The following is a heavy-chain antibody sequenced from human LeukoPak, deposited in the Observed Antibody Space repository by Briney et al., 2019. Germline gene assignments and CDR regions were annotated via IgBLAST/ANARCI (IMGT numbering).Heavy chain of an antibody. V-gene: IGHV3-74*01. Sequence: GGSVRLSCAASGFTFSNYWMNWVRQAPGKGLMWVSHINPGDGSTTGYADSVKGRFTVSRDNAKNTLYLQMSSLKDEDTAVYYCVRDGAGTIPYDLWGQRTLVTVSS. CDR3: VRDGAGTIPYDL. J-gene: IGHJ4*01. D-gene: IGHD3-22*01. CDR1: GFTFSNYW. CDR2: INPGDGSTT.